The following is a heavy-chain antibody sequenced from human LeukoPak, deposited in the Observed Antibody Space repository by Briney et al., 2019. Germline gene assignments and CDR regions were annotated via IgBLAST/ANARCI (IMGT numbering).Heavy chain of an antibody. Sequence: GESLKISCKGSGYSFPHYWIGWVRQMPGKGLELMGIIYPGDSDTKHSPSFQGQVTISADKSISTAYLQWSSLQASDTAIYYCTRHSDRGFDYWGLGALVTVTS. V-gene: IGHV5-51*01. CDR2: IYPGDSDT. J-gene: IGHJ4*02. CDR3: TRHSDRGFDY. CDR1: GYSFPHYW.